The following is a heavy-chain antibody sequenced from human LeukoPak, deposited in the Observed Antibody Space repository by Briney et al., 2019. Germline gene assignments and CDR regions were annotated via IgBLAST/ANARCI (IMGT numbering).Heavy chain of an antibody. V-gene: IGHV3-30*18. D-gene: IGHD5-18*01. CDR1: GFTFSSYG. Sequence: GGSLRLSCAASGFTFSSYGMHWVRQAPGKGLEWVAVISYDGSNKYYADSVKGRFTISRDNSKNTLYPQMNSLRAEDTAVYYCAKAGDTAPFDYWGQGTLVTVSS. CDR2: ISYDGSNK. J-gene: IGHJ4*02. CDR3: AKAGDTAPFDY.